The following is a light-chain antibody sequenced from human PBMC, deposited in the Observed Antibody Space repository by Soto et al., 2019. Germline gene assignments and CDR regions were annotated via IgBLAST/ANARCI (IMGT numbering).Light chain of an antibody. CDR2: EGS. CDR1: SSDVGSYNL. V-gene: IGLV2-23*01. CDR3: CSYAGGSTFV. Sequence: LTQPASVSGSDGQSITISCTGTSSDVGSYNLVSWYQQHPGNAPKLLIYEGSKRPSGVSVRFSGSKSGNTASLTISGLQGEDEADYYCCSYAGGSTFVFGAGTKLTVL. J-gene: IGLJ1*01.